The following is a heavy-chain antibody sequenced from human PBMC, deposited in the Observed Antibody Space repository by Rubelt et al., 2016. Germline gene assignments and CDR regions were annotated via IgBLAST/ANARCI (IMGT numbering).Heavy chain of an antibody. J-gene: IGHJ4*02. Sequence: EVQLLESGGGWVQPGGSLRLSCAASGFTFSSYAISWVRQAPGKGLEWVSLVSNSGAKTYSADSVKGRFTISRDNSKNTLYLQMNSLRAEDTAVYYCARDGEVGGIDYWGQGTLVTVSS. V-gene: IGHV3-23*01. CDR2: VSNSGAKT. CDR1: GFTFSSYA. D-gene: IGHD1-26*01. CDR3: ARDGEVGGIDY.